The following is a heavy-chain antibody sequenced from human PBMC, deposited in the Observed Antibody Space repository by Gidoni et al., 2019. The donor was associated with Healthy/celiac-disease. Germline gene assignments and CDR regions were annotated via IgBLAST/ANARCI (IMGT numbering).Heavy chain of an antibody. J-gene: IGHJ6*02. CDR1: GFTVSSNY. CDR3: ARDGGSYGRYYYYGMDV. D-gene: IGHD5-18*01. V-gene: IGHV3-53*04. Sequence: EVQLVESGGGLVQPGGSLRLSCAASGFTVSSNYMSWVRQAPGKGLEWVSVIYSGGSTYYADSVKGRFTISRHNSKNTLYLQMNSLRAEDTAVYYCARDGGSYGRYYYYGMDVWGQGTTVTVSS. CDR2: IYSGGST.